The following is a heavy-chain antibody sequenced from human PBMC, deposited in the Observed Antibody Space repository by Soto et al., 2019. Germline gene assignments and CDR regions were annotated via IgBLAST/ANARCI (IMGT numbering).Heavy chain of an antibody. D-gene: IGHD6-6*01. CDR2: ISYDGSNK. CDR3: AKDHGIAAHYYYYMDV. Sequence: GGSLRLSCAASGFTFSSYGMHWVRQAPGKGLEWVAVISYDGSNKYYADSVKGRFTISRDNSKNTLYLQMNSLRAEDTAVYYCAKDHGIAAHYYYYMDVWAKGTTVTVSS. CDR1: GFTFSSYG. J-gene: IGHJ6*03. V-gene: IGHV3-30*18.